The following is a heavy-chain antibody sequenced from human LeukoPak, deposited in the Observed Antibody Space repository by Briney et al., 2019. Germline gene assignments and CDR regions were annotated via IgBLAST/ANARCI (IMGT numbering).Heavy chain of an antibody. CDR2: ISSSSSYI. CDR1: GFTFSSYS. D-gene: IGHD3-22*01. CDR3: AKGGGLYDSSGYFDAFDI. V-gene: IGHV3-21*01. J-gene: IGHJ3*02. Sequence: PGGSLRLSCAASGFTFSSYSMNWVRQAPGKGLEWASSISSSSSYIYYADSVKGRFTISRDNAKNSLYLQMNSLRAEDTAVYYCAKGGGLYDSSGYFDAFDIWGQGTMVTVSS.